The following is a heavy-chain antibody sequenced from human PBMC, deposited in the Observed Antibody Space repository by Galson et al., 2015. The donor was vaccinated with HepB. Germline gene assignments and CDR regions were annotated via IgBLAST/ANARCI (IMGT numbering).Heavy chain of an antibody. J-gene: IGHJ5*02. V-gene: IGHV1-69*04. Sequence: SVKVSCKASGGTFSSYAIGWVRQAPGQGLEWMGRIIPILGIANYAQKFQGRVTITADKSTSTAYMELSSLRSEDTAVYYCAKDRVVVVPAAIVSWFDPWGQGTLVTVSS. D-gene: IGHD2-2*01. CDR2: IIPILGIA. CDR3: AKDRVVVVPAAIVSWFDP. CDR1: GGTFSSYA.